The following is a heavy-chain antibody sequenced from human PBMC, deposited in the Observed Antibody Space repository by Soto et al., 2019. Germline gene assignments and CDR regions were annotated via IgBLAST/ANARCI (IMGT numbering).Heavy chain of an antibody. CDR2: IAVGSGNT. Sequence: SVKVSCKASGFTFTSSAVQWVRQARGQRLEWIGWIAVGSGNTNYAQKFQERVTITRDMSTSTAYMELSSLRSEDTAVYYCAAEQAGLLWFGELNNWFDPWGQGTLVTVSS. V-gene: IGHV1-58*01. D-gene: IGHD3-10*01. CDR1: GFTFTSSA. CDR3: AAEQAGLLWFGELNNWFDP. J-gene: IGHJ5*02.